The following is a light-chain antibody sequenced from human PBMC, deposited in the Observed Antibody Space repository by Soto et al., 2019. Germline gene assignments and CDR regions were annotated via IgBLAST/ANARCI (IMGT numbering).Light chain of an antibody. Sequence: DIVMTQSPLSLPVTPGEPASISCRSSQILLHSNGYNYLDWYLQRPGQSPQLLIHLGSNRASGGPQSMSSSRAGTTFTTKINSVEAEDVWVYYCMQALQTPLTFGGGTKVEIK. J-gene: IGKJ4*01. CDR3: MQALQTPLT. V-gene: IGKV2-28*01. CDR1: QILLHSNGYNY. CDR2: LGS.